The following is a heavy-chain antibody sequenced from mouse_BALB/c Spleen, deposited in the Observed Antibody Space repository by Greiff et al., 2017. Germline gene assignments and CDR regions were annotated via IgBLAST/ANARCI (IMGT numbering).Heavy chain of an antibody. Sequence: EVQGVESGGGLVQPGGSLRLSCATSGFTFTDYYMCWVRQPPGKALEWLGFIRNKANGYTTDYSASVKGRFTISSDNSQSILYLQMNTLRAEDSATYDWARYYYDDVYWYFDFWGAGTTVTVSA. V-gene: IGHV7-3*02. J-gene: IGHJ1*01. CDR2: IRNKANGYTT. CDR1: GFTFTDYY. D-gene: IGHD2-4*01. CDR3: ARYYYDDVYWYFDF.